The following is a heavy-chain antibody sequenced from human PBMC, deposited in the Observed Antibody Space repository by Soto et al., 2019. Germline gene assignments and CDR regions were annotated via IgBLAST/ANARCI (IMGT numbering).Heavy chain of an antibody. Sequence: EVQLLESGGGLVKPGGSLRLSCVVSGSTFSTYAMSWVRQTPGKGLEWASAISGSGGITYYADSVKGRFTITRDNSKNTLYLQMNSLRADDTGVYYCVKDRGRRGWFVALFDSWGLGTLVTVSP. CDR2: ISGSGGIT. CDR3: VKDRGRRGWFVALFDS. J-gene: IGHJ4*02. V-gene: IGHV3-23*01. D-gene: IGHD6-19*01. CDR1: GSTFSTYA.